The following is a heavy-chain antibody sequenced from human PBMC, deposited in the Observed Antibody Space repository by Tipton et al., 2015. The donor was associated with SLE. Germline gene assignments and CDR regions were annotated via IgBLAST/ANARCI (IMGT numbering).Heavy chain of an antibody. CDR2: IYSGGIT. CDR3: ARGGNWFDP. V-gene: IGHV3-66*02. J-gene: IGHJ5*02. CDR1: GFTFSNAW. Sequence: SLRLSCAASGFTFSNAWMNWVRQAPGKGLEWVSVIYSGGITYYADSVKGRFTISRDNSKNTLYLQMNSLRAEDTAVYYCARGGNWFDPWGQGTLVTVSS.